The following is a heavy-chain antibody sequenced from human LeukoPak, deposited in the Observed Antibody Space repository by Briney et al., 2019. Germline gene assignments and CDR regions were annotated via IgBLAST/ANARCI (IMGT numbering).Heavy chain of an antibody. D-gene: IGHD3-22*01. V-gene: IGHV3-23*01. J-gene: IGHJ4*02. CDR2: IGHDGSDP. CDR1: GFTFKNYA. Sequence: GGSLRLSCAASGFTFKNYAMSWVRQAPGKGLEWVSAIGHDGSDPKYAGSVKGRFTISRDNSKNTLYLQMNSLRAEDTAVYYCAVDSSGYYYDTFDYWGQGTLVTVSS. CDR3: AVDSSGYYYDTFDY.